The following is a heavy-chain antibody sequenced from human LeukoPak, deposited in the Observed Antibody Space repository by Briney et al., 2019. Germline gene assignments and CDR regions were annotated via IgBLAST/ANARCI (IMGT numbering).Heavy chain of an antibody. CDR3: ARDPSS. CDR2: ISYDGSDN. V-gene: IGHV3-30*04. Sequence: GSLRLSCVASGFTFSNYAIHWVRQAPGKGLEWVAVISYDGSDNYYADSVKGRFTISRDNSKNTLYLQMNSLRAEDTAVYYCARDPSSWGQGTLVTVSS. J-gene: IGHJ4*02. CDR1: GFTFSNYA.